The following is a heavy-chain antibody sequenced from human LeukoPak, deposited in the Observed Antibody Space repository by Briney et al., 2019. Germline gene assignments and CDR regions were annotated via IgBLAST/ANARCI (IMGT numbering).Heavy chain of an antibody. V-gene: IGHV4-34*01. CDR2: INHSGST. CDR1: GGSFSGYT. J-gene: IGHJ3*02. Sequence: PSETLSLTCAVYGGSFSGYTWNWIRHPPGKGLEWIGEINHSGSTNYNSSLKSQVTISVDTSKNQFSLKLSSVTAADTAVYYCARPQQQLIGLAFDIWGQGTMVTVSS. CDR3: ARPQQQLIGLAFDI. D-gene: IGHD6-13*01.